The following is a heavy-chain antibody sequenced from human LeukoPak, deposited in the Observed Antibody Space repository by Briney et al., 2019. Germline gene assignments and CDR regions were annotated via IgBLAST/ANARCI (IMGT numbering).Heavy chain of an antibody. D-gene: IGHD1-26*01. CDR2: IYSGGST. J-gene: IGHJ3*02. Sequence: PGGSLRLSCAASGFTVISNYMSWVRQAPGKGLEWVSVIYSGGSTYYADSVKGRFTISRDNSKNTLYLQMNSLRAEDTAVYYCARSIYSGSSHDAFDIWGQGRMVTVSS. CDR1: GFTVISNY. CDR3: ARSIYSGSSHDAFDI. V-gene: IGHV3-53*05.